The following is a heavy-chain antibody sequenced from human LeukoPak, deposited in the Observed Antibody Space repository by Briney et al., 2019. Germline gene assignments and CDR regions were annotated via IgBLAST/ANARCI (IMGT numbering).Heavy chain of an antibody. D-gene: IGHD5-24*01. CDR2: ISGSGDVT. CDR3: TKGLRPIGWLAHGF. J-gene: IGHJ4*02. CDR1: GFTFSSYS. V-gene: IGHV3-23*01. Sequence: GGSLRLSCVASGFTFSSYSMSWVRQAPGKGLEWVSDISGSGDVTKYADSVKGRFTISRDNSKNTVYLQMDSLRAEDAAMYYCTKGLRPIGWLAHGFWGQGTLVTVSS.